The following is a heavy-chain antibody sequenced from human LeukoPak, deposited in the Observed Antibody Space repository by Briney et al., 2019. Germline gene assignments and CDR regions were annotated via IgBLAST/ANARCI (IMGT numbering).Heavy chain of an antibody. CDR3: ARGASYYDSSDPFDP. CDR2: ISAYNGNT. J-gene: IGHJ5*02. Sequence: ASVKVSCKASRYTFTSYGLSWVRQAHGQGLEWMGWISAYNGNTNYAQKLQGRVTMTTDTSTSTAYMELRSLRSDDTAVYYCARGASYYDSSDPFDPWGQGTLVTVSS. V-gene: IGHV1-18*01. CDR1: RYTFTSYG. D-gene: IGHD3-22*01.